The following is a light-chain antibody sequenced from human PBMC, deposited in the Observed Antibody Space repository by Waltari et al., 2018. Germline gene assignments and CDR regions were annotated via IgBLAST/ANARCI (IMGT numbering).Light chain of an antibody. CDR2: GTS. CDR3: QHYVSLPVT. V-gene: IGKV3-20*01. J-gene: IGKJ1*01. CDR1: QSIGRS. Sequence: EIVLTQSPGTLSLSPGERATLSGRASQSIGRSLAWYQQKPGQPPRLLIYGTSNRATGIPDRFSGGGSATDFSLTISRLEPEDVAMYYCQHYVSLPVTFGQGTKVEIK.